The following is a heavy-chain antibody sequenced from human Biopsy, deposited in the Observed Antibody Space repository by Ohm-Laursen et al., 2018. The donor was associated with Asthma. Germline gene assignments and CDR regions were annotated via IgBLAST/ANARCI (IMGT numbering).Heavy chain of an antibody. CDR1: GFTFGDYW. D-gene: IGHD4-23*01. CDR3: ARTHERWTSIQDDALDI. Sequence: SLRLSCTTSGFTFGDYWMSWVRQVPGKGLEWVAVISYDGGNKFYGDSVKGRFTLSRDNSRNTLYLQMNSLRVEDTAIYYCARTHERWTSIQDDALDIWGQGTMVIVSS. CDR2: ISYDGGNK. V-gene: IGHV3-30*03. J-gene: IGHJ3*02.